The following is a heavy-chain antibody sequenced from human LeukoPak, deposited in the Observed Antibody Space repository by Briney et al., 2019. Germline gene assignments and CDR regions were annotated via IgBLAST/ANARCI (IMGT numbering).Heavy chain of an antibody. CDR1: GFTFSSYW. J-gene: IGHJ4*02. CDR3: ARDIAAAGNARDY. Sequence: GGSLRLSCAASGFTFSSYWMSWVRQAPGKGLEWVANIKQDGSEKYYVDSVKGRFTISRDNAKNSLYLQMNSLRAEDTAAYYCARDIAAAGNARDYWGQGTLVTVSS. D-gene: IGHD6-13*01. CDR2: IKQDGSEK. V-gene: IGHV3-7*01.